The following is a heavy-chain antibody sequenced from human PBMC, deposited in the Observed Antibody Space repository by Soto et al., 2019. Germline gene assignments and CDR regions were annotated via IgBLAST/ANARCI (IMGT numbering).Heavy chain of an antibody. CDR3: ARNPLRYFDWSSPGYYGMEV. CDR2: IYYSGST. Sequence: PSETLSLTCAVSGYSISSSNWWGWIRQPPGKGLEWIGYIYYSGSTYYNPSLKSRVTMSVDTSKNQFSLKLSSVTAVDTAVYYCARNPLRYFDWSSPGYYGMEVWGQGTTVTVSS. D-gene: IGHD3-9*01. V-gene: IGHV4-28*01. CDR1: GYSISSSNW. J-gene: IGHJ6*02.